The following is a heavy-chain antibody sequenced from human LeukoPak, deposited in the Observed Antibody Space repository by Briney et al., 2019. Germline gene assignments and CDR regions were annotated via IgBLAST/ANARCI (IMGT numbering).Heavy chain of an antibody. CDR2: ISGSGGST. Sequence: GGSLRLSCAVSGFTFSSYAMNWVRQAPGKGLEWVSGISGSGGSTYYADSVKGRFTISRDNSKNTLYLQMNSLRAEDTALYYCATVGYYYYMDVWGKGTTVTVSS. V-gene: IGHV3-23*01. J-gene: IGHJ6*03. CDR3: ATVGYYYYMDV. CDR1: GFTFSSYA.